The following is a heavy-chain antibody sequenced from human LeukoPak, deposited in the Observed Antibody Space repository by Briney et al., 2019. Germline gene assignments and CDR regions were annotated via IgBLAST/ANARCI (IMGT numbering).Heavy chain of an antibody. CDR2: SNPNSGGT. J-gene: IGHJ6*03. D-gene: IGHD3-9*01. V-gene: IGHV1-2*02. CDR1: GYTFTGYY. CDR3: ARGDFDWPDYYYYYMDV. Sequence: GASVKVSCKASGYTFTGYYMHWVRQAPGQGLEWTGWSNPNSGGTNYAQKFQGRVTMTRDTSISTAYMELSRLRSDDTAVYYCARGDFDWPDYYYYYMDVWGKGTTVTVSS.